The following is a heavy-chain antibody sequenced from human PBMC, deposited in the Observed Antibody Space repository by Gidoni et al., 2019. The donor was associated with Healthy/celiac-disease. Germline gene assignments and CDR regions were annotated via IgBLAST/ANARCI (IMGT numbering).Heavy chain of an antibody. V-gene: IGHV3-43*02. D-gene: IGHD3-3*01. CDR3: AKDIRQEGIRFLEWLESYYYYGMDV. CDR2: ISGDGGST. CDR1: GFPFDDYA. J-gene: IGHJ6*02. Sequence: EVQLVESGGGVVQPGGSLRLSCAASGFPFDDYALHWVRQAPGKGLEWVSLISGDGGSTYYADSVKGRFTISRDNSKNSLYLQMNSLRTEDTALYYCAKDIRQEGIRFLEWLESYYYYGMDVWGQGTTVTVSS.